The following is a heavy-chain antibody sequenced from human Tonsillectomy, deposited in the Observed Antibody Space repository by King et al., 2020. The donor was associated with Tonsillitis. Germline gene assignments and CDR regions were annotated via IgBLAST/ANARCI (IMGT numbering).Heavy chain of an antibody. V-gene: IGHV3-33*01. CDR3: ARAPSAAPRGYYYYGMDV. CDR2: IRDDESNK. D-gene: IGHD2-2*01. CDR1: GFTFSSYG. Sequence: QLVQSGGGVVQPGRSLRLSCAASGFTFSSYGMHWVRQAPGKGLEWVAVIRDDESNKYYADSVKGRFTISRGNSKNTLYLQMNSLRAEDTAVYYCARAPSAAPRGYYYYGMDVWGQGTTVTVSS. J-gene: IGHJ6*02.